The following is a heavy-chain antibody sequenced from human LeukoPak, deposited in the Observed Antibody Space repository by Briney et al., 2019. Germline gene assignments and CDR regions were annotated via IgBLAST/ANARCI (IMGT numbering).Heavy chain of an antibody. J-gene: IGHJ6*02. CDR1: GFTFSSYS. D-gene: IGHD2-15*01. CDR2: ISSSGSTI. Sequence: GGSLRLSCAASGFTFSSYSMNWVRQAPGKGLEWVSYISSSGSTIYYADSVKGRFAIPRDNAKNSLYLQMNSLRAEDTAVYYCARGAFQCSGGSCYTGGADNYYYYYYGMDVWGQGTTVTVSS. V-gene: IGHV3-48*04. CDR3: ARGAFQCSGGSCYTGGADNYYYYYYGMDV.